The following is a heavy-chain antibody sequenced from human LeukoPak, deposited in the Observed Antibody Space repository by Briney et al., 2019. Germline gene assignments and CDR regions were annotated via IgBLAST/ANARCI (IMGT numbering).Heavy chain of an antibody. CDR3: ARADYGDYPPFDP. D-gene: IGHD4-17*01. J-gene: IGHJ5*02. V-gene: IGHV1-46*01. CDR2: INPSGGST. CDR1: GYTFTSYY. Sequence: ASVEVSCKASGYTFTSYYMHWVRQAPGQGLEWMGIINPSGGSTSYAQKFQGRVTITRNTSISTAYIELSSLRSEDTAVYYCARADYGDYPPFDPWGQGTLVTVSS.